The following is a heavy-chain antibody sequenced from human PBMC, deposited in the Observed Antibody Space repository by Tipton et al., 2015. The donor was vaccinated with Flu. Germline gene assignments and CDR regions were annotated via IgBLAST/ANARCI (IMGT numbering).Heavy chain of an antibody. CDR1: GDSISRFY. V-gene: IGHV4-59*08. CDR2: SGST. D-gene: IGHD3/OR15-3a*01. J-gene: IGHJ6*04. Sequence: TLSLTCTVSGDSISRFYWSWIRQPPGKGLEWIGYSGSTNYNPSLKNRVTISLDTSKNQFSLQLKSVTASDTAVYYCARLKLFALVNHSYYYGLDVWGKGTTVTFST. CDR3: ARLKLFALVNHSYYYGLDV.